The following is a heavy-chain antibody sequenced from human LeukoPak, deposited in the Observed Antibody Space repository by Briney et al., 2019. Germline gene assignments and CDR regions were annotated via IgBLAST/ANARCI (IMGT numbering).Heavy chain of an antibody. CDR3: ARDYYDSSGYYYFDY. V-gene: IGHV3-21*01. CDR1: GFTFSDYS. J-gene: IGHJ4*02. D-gene: IGHD3-22*01. CDR2: ISSSSSYI. Sequence: PGGSLRLSCAASGFTFSDYSMNWVRQAPGKGLEWVSSISSSSSYIFYADSVRGRFSISRDNAKNSLYLQMNSLRAEDTAVYYCARDYYDSSGYYYFDYWGQGTLVTVSS.